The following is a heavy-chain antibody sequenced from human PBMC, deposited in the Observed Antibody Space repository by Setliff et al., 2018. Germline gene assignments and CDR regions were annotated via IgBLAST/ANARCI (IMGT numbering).Heavy chain of an antibody. D-gene: IGHD2-15*01. CDR1: GGTFSSYA. CDR3: PRGANPGEGYCSGGSCYTCVY. Sequence: GASVKVSCKASGGTFSSYAISWVRQAPGQGLEWMGGIIPILGIANYAQKFQGRVTITADKSTSTAYMELSSLRSEDTAVYYCPRGANPGEGYCSGGSCYTCVYWGQGTLVTVSS. J-gene: IGHJ4*02. CDR2: IIPILGIA. V-gene: IGHV1-69*10.